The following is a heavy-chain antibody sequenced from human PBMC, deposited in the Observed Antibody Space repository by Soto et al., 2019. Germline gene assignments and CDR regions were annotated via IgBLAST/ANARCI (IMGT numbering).Heavy chain of an antibody. CDR3: VRGYHYDTSGPK. Sequence: EVQLVESGGGLVQPGGSLRLSCAASGFTFSSHWIHWVRQAPGKGLVWVSRINGDGSVTSYADAVNGRFTTSRDNAKNTLFLQMNSLRAEDTAVYYCVRGYHYDTSGPKWGQGTLVTVSS. CDR1: GFTFSSHW. D-gene: IGHD3-22*01. CDR2: INGDGSVT. V-gene: IGHV3-74*01. J-gene: IGHJ4*02.